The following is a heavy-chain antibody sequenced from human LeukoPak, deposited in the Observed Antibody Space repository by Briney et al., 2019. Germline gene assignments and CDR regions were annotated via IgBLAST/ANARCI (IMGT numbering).Heavy chain of an antibody. CDR3: AKVVTMVRGVTIPAYYYGMDV. Sequence: SLRLSCAASGFTFEDYAMHWVRQAPGKGLEWVSGISWNSCSIGYADSVKGRFTISRDNAKNSLYLQMNSLRAEDTALYYCAKVVTMVRGVTIPAYYYGMDVWGQGTTVTVSS. J-gene: IGHJ6*02. D-gene: IGHD3-10*01. CDR1: GFTFEDYA. CDR2: ISWNSCSI. V-gene: IGHV3-9*01.